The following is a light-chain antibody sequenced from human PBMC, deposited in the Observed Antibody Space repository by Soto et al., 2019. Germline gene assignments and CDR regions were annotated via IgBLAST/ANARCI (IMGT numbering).Light chain of an antibody. CDR3: QQYADWPKT. J-gene: IGKJ1*01. V-gene: IGKV3-15*01. CDR1: QSVSDR. Sequence: EIVMTQSPDTLSVSPGERATLSCRASQSVSDRVVWYQQKSGQAPSLIIYAASTRAAGVPARFSGSGSGTEFTLTISSLQSEDVAVYFCQQYADWPKTLGQGTKVDIK. CDR2: AAS.